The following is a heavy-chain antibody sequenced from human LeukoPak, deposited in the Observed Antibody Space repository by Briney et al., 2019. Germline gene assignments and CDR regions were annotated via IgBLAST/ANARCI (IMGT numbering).Heavy chain of an antibody. CDR2: ISGSGGST. D-gene: IGHD1-7*01. CDR1: GFTFISYS. V-gene: IGHV3-23*01. Sequence: GGCLRLSCAASGFTFISYSMNWVRQAPGKGLEWVSAISGSGGSTYYADSVKGRFTISRDNSKNTLYLQMNSLRAEDTAVYYCAKDRRTGTTPFFGYWGQGTLVTVSS. CDR3: AKDRRTGTTPFFGY. J-gene: IGHJ4*02.